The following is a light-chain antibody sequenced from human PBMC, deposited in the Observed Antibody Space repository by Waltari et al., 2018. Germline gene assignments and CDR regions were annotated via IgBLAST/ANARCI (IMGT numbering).Light chain of an antibody. CDR3: AGWDNSLSGPA. J-gene: IGLJ2*01. V-gene: IGLV1-47*01. CDR2: RND. CDR1: SSTIGSNY. Sequence: QSVLTQPPSASGTPGQRVAISCSGSSSTIGSNYVYWYQQLPGTAPKFLNYRNDQRPSGVPVRFSGAKSGTSASLAISVLRSEDEADYYCAGWDNSLSGPAFGGGNKLTVL.